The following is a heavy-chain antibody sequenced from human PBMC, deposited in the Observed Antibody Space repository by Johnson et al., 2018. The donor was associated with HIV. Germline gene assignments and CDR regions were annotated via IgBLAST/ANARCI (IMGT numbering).Heavy chain of an antibody. CDR2: IHSGGTT. V-gene: IGHV3-53*01. CDR3: ARDRGYVWGVTGDASDI. D-gene: IGHD3-16*01. Sequence: VQLVESGGGLIQPGGSLRLSCAASDFTVSGNYMSWVRQAPGKGLEWVSLIHSGGTTFYADSVRGRFTISRDSSKNTLYLQMNSLRAEDTALYYCARDRGYVWGVTGDASDIWGQGTMVTVSS. CDR1: DFTVSGNY. J-gene: IGHJ3*02.